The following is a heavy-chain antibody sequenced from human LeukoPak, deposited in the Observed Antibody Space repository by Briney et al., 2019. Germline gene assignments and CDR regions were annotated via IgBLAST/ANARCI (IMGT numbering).Heavy chain of an antibody. CDR1: GGSISSYY. V-gene: IGHV4-59*01. D-gene: IGHD3-10*01. CDR2: IYYSGST. Sequence: SETLSHTCTVSGGSISSYYWSWIRQPPGKGLEWIGYIYYSGSTNYNPSLKSRVTISVDTSKNQFSLKLSSVTAADTAVYYCARGGGFGDPSEVRYYYYGMDVWGQGTTVTVSS. J-gene: IGHJ6*02. CDR3: ARGGGFGDPSEVRYYYYGMDV.